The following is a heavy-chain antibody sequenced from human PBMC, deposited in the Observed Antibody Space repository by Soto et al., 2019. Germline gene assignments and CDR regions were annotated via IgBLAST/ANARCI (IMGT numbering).Heavy chain of an antibody. CDR2: ISGSGGST. CDR3: AKSLVAASHYYGMDV. Sequence: EVQLLESGGGLVQPGGSLRLSCAASGFTFSSYAMSWVRQAPGKGLEWVSAISGSGGSTYYADSVKGRFTISRDNSKNTVFLQMNSLRVEDTALYYCAKSLVAASHYYGMDVWGQGTTVTVSS. V-gene: IGHV3-23*01. J-gene: IGHJ6*02. D-gene: IGHD6-6*01. CDR1: GFTFSSYA.